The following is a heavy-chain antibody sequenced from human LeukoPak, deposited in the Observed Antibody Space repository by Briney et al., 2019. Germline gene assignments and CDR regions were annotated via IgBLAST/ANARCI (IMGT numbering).Heavy chain of an antibody. CDR2: ISAYNGNT. Sequence: GASVKVSCKASGYTFTSYGISWVRQAPGQGPEWMGWISAYNGNTNYAQKLQGRVTMTTDTSTSTAYMELRSLRSDDTAVYYCAREGAYYGSGRIRYYFDYWGQGTLVTVSS. CDR1: GYTFTSYG. J-gene: IGHJ4*02. D-gene: IGHD3-10*01. V-gene: IGHV1-18*01. CDR3: AREGAYYGSGRIRYYFDY.